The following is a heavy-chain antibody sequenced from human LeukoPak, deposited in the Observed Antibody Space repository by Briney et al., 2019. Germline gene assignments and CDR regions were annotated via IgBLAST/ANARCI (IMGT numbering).Heavy chain of an antibody. Sequence: GGSLRLSCAASGFIFSAYWMHWVRQAPGKGLVWVSRIKSDGTSTNYADSVKGRFTISRDNAKNTLHLQMNSLRADDTAVYYCAKGGASLFDYWGQGTLVTVSS. CDR2: IKSDGTST. J-gene: IGHJ4*02. CDR3: AKGGASLFDY. D-gene: IGHD1-26*01. CDR1: GFIFSAYW. V-gene: IGHV3-74*01.